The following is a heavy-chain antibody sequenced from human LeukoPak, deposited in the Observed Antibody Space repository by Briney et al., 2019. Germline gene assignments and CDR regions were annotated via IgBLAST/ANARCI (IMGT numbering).Heavy chain of an antibody. CDR2: METSGRT. V-gene: IGHV4-4*07. CDR1: GASITNYD. CDR3: VRDRGSSSSGGFDI. D-gene: IGHD6-6*01. Sequence: PSETLSLTCSVSGASITNYDWSWIRQPAGKGLEWIGRMETSGRTKYSHSLKSRVAMSVDTSRNQLSLKLNSVTAADTALYFCVRDRGSSSSGGFDIWGQGTMVTVSS. J-gene: IGHJ3*02.